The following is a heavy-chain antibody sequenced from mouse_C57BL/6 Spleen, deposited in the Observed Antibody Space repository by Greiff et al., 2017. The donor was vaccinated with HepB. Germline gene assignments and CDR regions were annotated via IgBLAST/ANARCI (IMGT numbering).Heavy chain of an antibody. CDR2: ISYDGSN. CDR1: GYSITSGYY. D-gene: IGHD1-3*01. Sequence: EVQLQQSGPGLVKPSQSLSLTCSVTGYSITSGYYWNWIRQFPGNKLEWMGYISYDGSNNYNPSLKNRISITRDTSKNQFFLKLTSVTTEDTATYYCARERKSTWYFDVWGTGTTVTVSS. CDR3: ARERKSTWYFDV. V-gene: IGHV3-6*01. J-gene: IGHJ1*03.